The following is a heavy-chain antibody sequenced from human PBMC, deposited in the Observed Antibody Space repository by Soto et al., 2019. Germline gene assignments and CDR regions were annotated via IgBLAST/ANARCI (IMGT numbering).Heavy chain of an antibody. J-gene: IGHJ6*02. CDR3: ASDIRKGYSGFQTEYYYYYGMDV. CDR1: GGTFSSYA. V-gene: IGHV1-69*06. D-gene: IGHD5-12*01. Sequence: SVKVSCKASGGTFSSYAISWVRQAPGQGLEWMGGIIPIFGTANYAQKFQGRVTITADKSTSTAYMELSSLRSGDTAVYYCASDIRKGYSGFQTEYYYYYGMDVWGQGTTVTVSS. CDR2: IIPIFGTA.